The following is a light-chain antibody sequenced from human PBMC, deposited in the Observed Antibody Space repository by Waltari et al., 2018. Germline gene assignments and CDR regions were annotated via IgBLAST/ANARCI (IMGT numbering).Light chain of an antibody. V-gene: IGKV1-5*03. CDR2: KAS. J-gene: IGKJ1*01. Sequence: MGMTQSPSTLSASVGDRVTITCRASQSISRWLAWCQQKPGKAPKLLIYKASSLASDVPSRFSGSGFGTDFTLTISSLQPDDFATYYCQHYYSDSRAFGQGTKVEVK. CDR1: QSISRW. CDR3: QHYYSDSRA.